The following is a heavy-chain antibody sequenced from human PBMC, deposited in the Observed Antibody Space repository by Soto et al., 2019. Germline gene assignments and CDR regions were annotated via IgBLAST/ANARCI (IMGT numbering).Heavy chain of an antibody. CDR2: INHSGGT. Sequence: SETLSLTCAVYGGSFSAYYWSWIRQPPGKGLEWIGEINHSGGTSYNPSLKSRVTISVDTSKSQFSLKLTSVTAADRAVYYCARGSVDTVDSSGFYEDWGQGTPVTVSS. V-gene: IGHV4-34*01. CDR3: ARGSVDTVDSSGFYED. CDR1: GGSFSAYY. J-gene: IGHJ4*02. D-gene: IGHD3-22*01.